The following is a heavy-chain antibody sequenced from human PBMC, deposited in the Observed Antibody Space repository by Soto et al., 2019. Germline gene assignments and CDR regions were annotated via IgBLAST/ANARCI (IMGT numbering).Heavy chain of an antibody. V-gene: IGHV1-18*01. CDR3: ATRRGSTTSENCFDP. D-gene: IGHD1-26*01. Sequence: QVHLVQSGVEVKTPGASVKVSCQASGYTFFTYDISWVRQAPGQGLEWMGWISTYSGDTKYAQKCQCWHSVGADTSTSKASLKLRRWGAGVTAVYYCATRRGSTTSENCFDPWGHGPLVTVSA. J-gene: IGHJ5*02. CDR1: GYTFFTYD. CDR2: ISTYSGDT.